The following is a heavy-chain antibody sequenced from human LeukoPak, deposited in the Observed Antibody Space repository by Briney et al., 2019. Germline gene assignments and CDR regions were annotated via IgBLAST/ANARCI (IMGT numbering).Heavy chain of an antibody. CDR2: IKQDGSEK. CDR3: AREGLIPRRGMAYYFDY. V-gene: IGHV3-7*01. J-gene: IGHJ4*02. Sequence: PGGSLRLSCAASGFTFSSYWMSCVRQAPGKGLEWVANIKQDGSEKYYVDSVKGRFTISRDNAKNSLYLQMNSLRAEDTAVYYCAREGLIPRRGMAYYFDYWGQGTLVTVSS. D-gene: IGHD1-14*01. CDR1: GFTFSSYW.